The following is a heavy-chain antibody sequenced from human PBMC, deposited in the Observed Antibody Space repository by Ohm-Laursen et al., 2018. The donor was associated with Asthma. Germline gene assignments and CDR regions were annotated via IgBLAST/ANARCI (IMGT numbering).Heavy chain of an antibody. CDR3: VASRQSAWGWDL. CDR2: IYHSGTI. D-gene: IGHD1-26*01. Sequence: SDTLSLTCAVSGGSISSSKWWSWVRQPPGKGLEWIGEIYHSGTINYNASLESRVTISVDTSKEQFSLIVNSVTHADTTVYFCVASRQSAWGWDLWGQGTLVTVSS. J-gene: IGHJ4*02. CDR1: GGSISSSKW. V-gene: IGHV4-4*02.